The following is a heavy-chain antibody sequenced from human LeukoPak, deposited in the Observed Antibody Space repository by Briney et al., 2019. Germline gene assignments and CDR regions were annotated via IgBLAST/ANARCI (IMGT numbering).Heavy chain of an antibody. J-gene: IGHJ3*02. Sequence: SVKVSCKASGGTFSSYAISWVRQAPGQGLEWMGGIIPIFGTANYAQKLQGRVTITTDESTSTAYMELRSLRSADTAVFYCARAHIAPKTAVAFDIWGQGTMVTVSS. CDR2: IIPIFGTA. CDR1: GGTFSSYA. D-gene: IGHD6-13*01. CDR3: ARAHIAPKTAVAFDI. V-gene: IGHV1-69*05.